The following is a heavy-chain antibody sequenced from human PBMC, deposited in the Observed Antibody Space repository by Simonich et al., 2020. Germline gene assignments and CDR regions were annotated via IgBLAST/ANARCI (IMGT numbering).Heavy chain of an antibody. Sequence: QGQLVQSGAEVKKPGASVKVSCKASGYTFTSYDFNWGGQGTGQGLEWMGWVNPNSGNPGYEHKFQGRVTITSNTSISTAYKELSSLRSEDTAVDYAAGGRGGMWRGYVDYWGQGTLVTVSS. D-gene: IGHD2-21*01. CDR3: AGGRGGMWRGYVDY. CDR2: VNPNSGNP. J-gene: IGHJ4*02. CDR1: GYTFTSYD. V-gene: IGHV1-8*03.